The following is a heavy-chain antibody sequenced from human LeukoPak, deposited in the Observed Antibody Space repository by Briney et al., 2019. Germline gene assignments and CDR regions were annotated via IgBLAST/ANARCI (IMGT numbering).Heavy chain of an antibody. Sequence: GGSLRLSCAASGFTFSSYSMNWVRQAPGKGLEWVSSISSSSSYIYYADSVKGRFTISRDNAKNSLYLQMNSLRAEDTALYYCAKNPRPNEWLPDYWGQGTLVTVSS. J-gene: IGHJ4*02. D-gene: IGHD3-3*01. CDR1: GFTFSSYS. V-gene: IGHV3-21*04. CDR2: ISSSSSYI. CDR3: AKNPRPNEWLPDY.